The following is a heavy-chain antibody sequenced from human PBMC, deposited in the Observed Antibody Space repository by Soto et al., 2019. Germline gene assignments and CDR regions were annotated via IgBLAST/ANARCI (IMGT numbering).Heavy chain of an antibody. CDR3: VKDWSGEKCPCMDV. J-gene: IGHJ6*02. V-gene: IGHV3-23*01. Sequence: EVQLLESGGGLGQPGGSLRLSCEASGFTFWNYAMTWVRQAPGEGPEWVSSISRNGDRKDYVDSVKGRFIISRDNSENTLFLQMDSLRAEDAAIYYCVKDWSGEKCPCMDVWGQGTTVTVSS. D-gene: IGHD3-3*01. CDR2: ISRNGDRK. CDR1: GFTFWNYA.